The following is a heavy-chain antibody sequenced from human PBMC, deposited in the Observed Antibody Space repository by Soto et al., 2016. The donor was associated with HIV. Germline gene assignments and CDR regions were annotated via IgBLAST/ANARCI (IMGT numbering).Heavy chain of an antibody. D-gene: IGHD1-26*01. CDR1: GGTFNSYA. CDR3: AREWNSGSYHYMDV. Sequence: QVQLVQSGAEVKKPGSSVKVSCTASGGTFNSYALSWVRQAPGQGLEWMGWISAYNGNTNYAQKLQGRVTMTTDTSTSTAYMELRSLRSDDTAVYYCAREWNSGSYHYMDVWGKGTTVTVSS. J-gene: IGHJ6*03. CDR2: ISAYNGNT. V-gene: IGHV1-18*01.